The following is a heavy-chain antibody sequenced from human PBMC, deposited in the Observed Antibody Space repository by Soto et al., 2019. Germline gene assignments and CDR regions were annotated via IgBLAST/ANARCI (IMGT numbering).Heavy chain of an antibody. V-gene: IGHV3-23*01. CDR2: ITDNSGDT. J-gene: IGHJ4*02. CDR1: GFTFSSYV. Sequence: GGSLRLSCTASGFTFSSYVMSWVRQAPGKGLEWVSAITDNSGDTYYSDSVKGRFTISRDNSRTTLYLQMNSLRAEDTAFYYCAKGSASTRPYYFDYSGQGTLVTVSS. CDR3: AKGSASTRPYYFDY.